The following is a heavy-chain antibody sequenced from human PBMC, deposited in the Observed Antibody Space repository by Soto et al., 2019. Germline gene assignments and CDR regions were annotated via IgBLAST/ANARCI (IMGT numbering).Heavy chain of an antibody. J-gene: IGHJ4*02. CDR2: ISHSGNT. CDR1: GASINSDDYY. Sequence: PSETLSLTCTVSGASINSDDYYWSWIRQPPGKGLEWIGYISHSGNTYYSPPLQSRVAISVDTSRNQFSLRLNSVTAADTAVYYCARASTVTTGAKFDSWGQGALVTVSS. V-gene: IGHV4-30-4*01. CDR3: ARASTVTTGAKFDS. D-gene: IGHD4-17*01.